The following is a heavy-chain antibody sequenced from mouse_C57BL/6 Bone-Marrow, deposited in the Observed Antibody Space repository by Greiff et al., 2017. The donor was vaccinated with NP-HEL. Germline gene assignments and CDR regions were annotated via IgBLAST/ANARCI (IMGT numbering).Heavy chain of an antibody. D-gene: IGHD1-1*01. Sequence: QVQLQQPGAELVRPGSSVKLSCKASGYTFTSYWMHWVKQRPIQGLAWIGNIDPSDSETHYNQKFKDKATLTVDKSSSTAYMQLSSLTSEDSAVYYCARSSYYYGSSSFAYWGQGTLVTVSA. CDR3: ARSSYYYGSSSFAY. CDR2: IDPSDSET. CDR1: GYTFTSYW. J-gene: IGHJ3*01. V-gene: IGHV1-52*01.